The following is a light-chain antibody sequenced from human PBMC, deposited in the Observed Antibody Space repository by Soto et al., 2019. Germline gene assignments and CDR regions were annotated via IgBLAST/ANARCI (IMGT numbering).Light chain of an antibody. V-gene: IGKV1-5*03. Sequence: DIQMTQSPSTLSASVGDRVTITCRASQSISSWLTWYQQKAGQAPKLLIYKASIVESGVPSRFSGSGSGTEFTLTISSLRPDDSATYYCQQYYYFATFGQGTRVEVK. CDR2: KAS. CDR1: QSISSW. CDR3: QQYYYFAT. J-gene: IGKJ1*01.